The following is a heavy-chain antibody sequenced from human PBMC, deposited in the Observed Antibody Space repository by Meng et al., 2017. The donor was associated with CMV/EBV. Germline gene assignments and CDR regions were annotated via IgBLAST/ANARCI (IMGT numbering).Heavy chain of an antibody. CDR2: ISGSGGST. CDR3: AKDGGWVITIFGVANPTGGFDP. J-gene: IGHJ5*02. Sequence: GGSLRLSCAASGFTFSSYAMSWVRQAPGKGLEWVSAISGSGGSTYYADSVKGRFTISRDNSKNTLYLQMNSLRAEDTAVYYCAKDGGWVITIFGVANPTGGFDPWGQGTLVTVSS. D-gene: IGHD3-3*01. CDR1: GFTFSSYA. V-gene: IGHV3-23*01.